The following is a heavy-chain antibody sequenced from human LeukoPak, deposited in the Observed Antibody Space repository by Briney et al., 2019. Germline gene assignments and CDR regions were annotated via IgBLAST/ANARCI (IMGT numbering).Heavy chain of an antibody. D-gene: IGHD3-3*01. CDR3: AREAPRFDYGMDV. Sequence: XXSRINSDGSSTSYADSVKGRFTISRDNAKNTLYLQMNSLRAEDTAVYYCAREAPRFDYGMDVWGQGTTVTVSS. V-gene: IGHV3-74*01. J-gene: IGHJ6*02. CDR2: INSDGSST.